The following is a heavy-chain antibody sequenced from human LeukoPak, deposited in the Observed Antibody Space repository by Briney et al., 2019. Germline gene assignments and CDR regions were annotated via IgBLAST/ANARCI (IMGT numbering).Heavy chain of an antibody. D-gene: IGHD6-13*01. CDR1: GFTFSSYG. CDR3: AKDYRQLAYFDY. CDR2: IRYDGSNK. Sequence: GGSLRLSCAASGFTFSSYGMHWVRQAPGKGLEWVAFIRYDGSNKYYADSVKGRFTISRDNFKNTLYLQMNSLRAEDTAVYYCAKDYRQLAYFDYWGQGTLVTVSS. V-gene: IGHV3-30*02. J-gene: IGHJ4*02.